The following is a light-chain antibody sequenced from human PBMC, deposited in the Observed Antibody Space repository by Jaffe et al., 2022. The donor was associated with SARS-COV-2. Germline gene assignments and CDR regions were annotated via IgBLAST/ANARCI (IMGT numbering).Light chain of an antibody. V-gene: IGKV1-33*01. CDR1: QDITNS. CDR2: DAS. CDR3: QQYDYLPQVT. Sequence: DIQMTQSPSSLSASIGDRVSFTCQASQDITNSLNWYQQKSGTAPKVLIYDASNLETGVPSRFSGSGSGTDFTFTISSLQPEDIATYCCQQYDYLPQVTFGPGTKVDVK. J-gene: IGKJ3*01.